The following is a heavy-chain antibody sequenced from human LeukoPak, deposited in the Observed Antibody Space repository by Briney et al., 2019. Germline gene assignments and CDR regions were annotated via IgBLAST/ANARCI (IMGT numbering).Heavy chain of an antibody. V-gene: IGHV3-7*01. D-gene: IGHD3-3*01. CDR2: IKQDRSEK. J-gene: IGHJ4*02. CDR3: ARGPVRFLEWLLPPYYFDY. CDR1: GFTFSSYW. Sequence: PGGSLRLSCAASGFTFSSYWMSWVRQAPGKGLEWVANIKQDRSEKYYVDSVKGRFTISRDNAKNSLYLQMNSLRAEDTAVYYCARGPVRFLEWLLPPYYFDYWGQGTLVTVSS.